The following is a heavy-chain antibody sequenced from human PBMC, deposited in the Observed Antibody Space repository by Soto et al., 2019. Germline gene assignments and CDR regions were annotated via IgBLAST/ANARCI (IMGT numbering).Heavy chain of an antibody. V-gene: IGHV2-5*02. D-gene: IGHD3-10*01. CDR3: ARTYYYGQNWFDP. CDR1: GFSLSTSGVG. CDR2: IYWDDNK. J-gene: IGHJ5*02. Sequence: QITLKESGPTLVKPTQTLTLTCTFSGFSLSTSGVGVGWIRQRPGKALEWLTLIYWDDNKRYSPSLKSSLTLTTDTPKHQVILTMTNMDPVDTATYYCARTYYYGQNWFDPRGQGTRVTISS.